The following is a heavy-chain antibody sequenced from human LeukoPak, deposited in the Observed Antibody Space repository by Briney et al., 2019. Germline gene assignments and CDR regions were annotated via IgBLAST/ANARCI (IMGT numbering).Heavy chain of an antibody. Sequence: GGSLRLSCAASGFTFSDYWMHWVRQAPGKGLVWVSHINADEDRAAYADSVKGRFTISRDNAKNSLYLQMNSLRAEDTAVYYCARAIDDFWSGYYNWGQGTLVTVSS. CDR2: INADEDRA. CDR3: ARAIDDFWSGYYN. V-gene: IGHV3-74*01. J-gene: IGHJ4*02. CDR1: GFTFSDYW. D-gene: IGHD3-3*01.